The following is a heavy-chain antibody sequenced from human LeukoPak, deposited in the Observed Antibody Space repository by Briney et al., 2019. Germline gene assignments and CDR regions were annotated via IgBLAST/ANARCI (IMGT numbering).Heavy chain of an antibody. CDR3: AKQKGGVSRNFDY. CDR2: ISSSSSYI. Sequence: GGSLRLSCAASGFTFSSYSMNWVRQAPGKGLEWVSSISSSSSYIYYADSVKGRFTISRDNAKNSLYLQMNSLRAEDTAVYYCAKQKGGVSRNFDYWGQGTLITVSS. J-gene: IGHJ4*02. CDR1: GFTFSSYS. D-gene: IGHD2-8*02. V-gene: IGHV3-21*01.